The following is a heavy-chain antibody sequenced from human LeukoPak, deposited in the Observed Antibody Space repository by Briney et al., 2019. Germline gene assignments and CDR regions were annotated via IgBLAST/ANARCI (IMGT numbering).Heavy chain of an antibody. D-gene: IGHD3-10*01. J-gene: IGHJ4*02. CDR3: ARQSVGFGEFNFDY. CDR1: GGSISSYY. V-gene: IGHV4-4*07. CDR2: IYTSGST. Sequence: SETLSLTCTVSGGSISSYYWSWIRQPAGKGLEWIGRIYTSGSTNYNPSLKSRVTMSVDTSKNQYSLNLSSVTAADTAVYYCARQSVGFGEFNFDYWGQGTLVTVSS.